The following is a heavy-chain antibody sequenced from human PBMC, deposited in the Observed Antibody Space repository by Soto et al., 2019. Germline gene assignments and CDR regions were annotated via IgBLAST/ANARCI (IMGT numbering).Heavy chain of an antibody. CDR1: GGTFSSYA. CDR3: AGGMRGGNFGVVYYYYRMDV. D-gene: IGHD3-3*01. Sequence: PVKVSCKASGGTFSSYAISWVRQAPGQGLEWMGGIIPIFGTANYAQKFQGRVTITADKSTRTAYMELSSLRSEDTAVYYCAGGMRGGNFGVVYYYYRMDVWAQGTTVPGSS. V-gene: IGHV1-69*06. J-gene: IGHJ6*02. CDR2: IIPIFGTA.